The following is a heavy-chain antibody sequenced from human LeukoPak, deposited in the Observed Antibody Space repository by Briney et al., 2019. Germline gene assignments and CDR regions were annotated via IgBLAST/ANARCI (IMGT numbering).Heavy chain of an antibody. CDR1: GGTFSSYA. V-gene: IGHV1-69*13. CDR2: IIPIFGTA. Sequence: ASVKVSCKASGGTFSSYAISWVRQAPGQGLEWMGGIIPIFGTANYAQKFQGRVTITADESTSTAYMELSSLRSEDTAVYYCARERDSGYDATAVFDYWGQGTLVTVSS. D-gene: IGHD5-12*01. J-gene: IGHJ4*02. CDR3: ARERDSGYDATAVFDY.